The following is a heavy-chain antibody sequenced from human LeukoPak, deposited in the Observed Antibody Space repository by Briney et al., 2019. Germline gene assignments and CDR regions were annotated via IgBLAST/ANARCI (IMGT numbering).Heavy chain of an antibody. D-gene: IGHD5-12*01. J-gene: IGHJ4*02. CDR2: ISWNSGSI. V-gene: IGHV3-9*01. CDR1: GFTFDDYA. CDR3: AKDRGYSGYDRGYYFDY. Sequence: GRSLRLSCAASGFTFDDYAMHWVRQAPGKGLEWVSGISWNSGSIGYADSVKGRFTISRDNAKNSLYLQMNSLRAEDTALHYCAKDRGYSGYDRGYYFDYWGQGTLVTVSS.